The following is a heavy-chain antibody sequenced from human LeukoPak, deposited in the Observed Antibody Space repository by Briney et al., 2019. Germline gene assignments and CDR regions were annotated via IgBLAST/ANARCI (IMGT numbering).Heavy chain of an antibody. V-gene: IGHV3-30*02. CDR1: GFTFSSYG. J-gene: IGHJ4*02. D-gene: IGHD3-10*01. CDR3: AKDNAYYYADY. Sequence: TGGSLRLSCAASGFTFSSYGIHWVRQAPGKGLEWVTFIGYDGRNKYCADSVKGRFTISRDNSKNTLYLQMNSLRAEDTAVYYCAKDNAYYYADYWGQGTLVTVSS. CDR2: IGYDGRNK.